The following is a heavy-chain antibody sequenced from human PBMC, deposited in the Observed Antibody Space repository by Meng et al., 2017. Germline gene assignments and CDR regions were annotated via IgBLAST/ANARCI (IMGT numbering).Heavy chain of an antibody. CDR2: INPNSGGT. V-gene: IGHV1-2*06. CDR1: GYTFTGYY. J-gene: IGHJ4*02. D-gene: IGHD6-19*01. Sequence: VQVGGWVKKPGASGKVSCKASGYTFTGYYLHWVRQAPGQGLEWMGRINPNSGGTNYAQKFQGRVTMTRDTSISTAYMELSRLRSDDTAVYYCAREWGSGWYVMNYWGQGTLVTVSS. CDR3: AREWGSGWYVMNY.